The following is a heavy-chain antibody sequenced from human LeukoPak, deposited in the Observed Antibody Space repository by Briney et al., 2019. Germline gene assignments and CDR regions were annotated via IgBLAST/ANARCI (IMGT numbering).Heavy chain of an antibody. J-gene: IGHJ4*02. Sequence: PGGSLRLSCAASGFTFSSYWMQWVRQAPGKGLVWVSRINSDGSSTSYADSVKGRFTISRDNAKNTLYLQMNSLRAEDTAVYYCASSPVTGYDSSPFDYWGQGTLVTVSS. D-gene: IGHD3-22*01. CDR1: GFTFSSYW. V-gene: IGHV3-74*01. CDR2: INSDGSST. CDR3: ASSPVTGYDSSPFDY.